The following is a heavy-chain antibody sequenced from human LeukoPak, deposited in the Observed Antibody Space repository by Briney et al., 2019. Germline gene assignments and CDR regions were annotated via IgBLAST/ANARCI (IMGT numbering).Heavy chain of an antibody. V-gene: IGHV6-1*01. CDR2: TYYRSKWYN. D-gene: IGHD5-12*01. Sequence: SQTLSLTCAISGESVSSNSAAWYWIRQSPSRGLEWLGRTYYRSKWYNDYAESVKSRITINPDTSKNQFSLQLNSVTPEDTAVYYCARGGYSGYGFGYWGQGTLVTVSS. CDR1: GESVSSNSAA. CDR3: ARGGYSGYGFGY. J-gene: IGHJ4*02.